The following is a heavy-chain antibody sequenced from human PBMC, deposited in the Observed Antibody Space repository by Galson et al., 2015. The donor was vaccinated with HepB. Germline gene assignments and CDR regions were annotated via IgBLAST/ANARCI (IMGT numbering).Heavy chain of an antibody. J-gene: IGHJ6*02. D-gene: IGHD3-22*01. CDR1: GGTFSSYA. V-gene: IGHV1-69*13. CDR2: IIPIFGTA. CDR3: ARGGYDSSGYYPPRYYYYYGMDV. Sequence: SVKVSCKASGGTFSSYAISWVRQAPGQGLEWMGGIIPIFGTANYAQKFQGRVTITADESTSTAYMELSSLRSEDTAVYYCARGGYDSSGYYPPRYYYYYGMDVWGQGTTVTVSS.